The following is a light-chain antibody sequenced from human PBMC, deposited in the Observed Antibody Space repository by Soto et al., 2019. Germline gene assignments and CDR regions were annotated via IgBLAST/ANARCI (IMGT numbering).Light chain of an antibody. Sequence: TQSPVTLSLSPGESATLSCSASQTVSITYLTWYQQRPGQAPRLLIYDTSTRAPGIAARFSGSGSGTEFTLTVSSLQSEDVAVYYCQQYVHWPPGTFGQGTKVDIK. J-gene: IGKJ1*01. CDR3: QQYVHWPPGT. V-gene: IGKV3-15*01. CDR2: DTS. CDR1: QTVSITY.